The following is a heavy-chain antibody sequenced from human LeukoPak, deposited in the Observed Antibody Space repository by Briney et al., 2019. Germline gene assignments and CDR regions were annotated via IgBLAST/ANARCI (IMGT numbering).Heavy chain of an antibody. J-gene: IGHJ5*02. CDR2: IYYSGST. D-gene: IGHD3-22*01. V-gene: IGHV4-39*01. CDR1: GGSISSSSYY. CDR3: ATLNDYYDSSGYPRFGP. Sequence: SETLSLTCTVSGGSISSSSYYWGWIRQPPGKGLEWIGRIYYSGSTYYNPSLTSRVTISVDTSKNQFSLKLSSVTAADTAVYYCATLNDYYDSSGYPRFGPWGQGTLVTVSS.